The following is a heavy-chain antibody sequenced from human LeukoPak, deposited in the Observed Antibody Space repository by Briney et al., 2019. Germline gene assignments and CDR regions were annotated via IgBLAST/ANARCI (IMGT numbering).Heavy chain of an antibody. D-gene: IGHD6-13*01. Sequence: GGSLRLSCAASGFTFSNFWMSWVHQAPGKGLEWVANIKQDGSEKYYADSVKGRFTISRDNAKNSLYLQMNSLRAEDTAVYYCATGASQQLGSWGQGSLVTVSS. J-gene: IGHJ5*02. CDR2: IKQDGSEK. V-gene: IGHV3-7*05. CDR1: GFTFSNFW. CDR3: ATGASQQLGS.